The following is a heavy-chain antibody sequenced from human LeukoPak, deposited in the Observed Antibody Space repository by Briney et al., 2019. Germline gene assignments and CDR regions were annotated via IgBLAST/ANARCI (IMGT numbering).Heavy chain of an antibody. Sequence: PGGSLRLSCAASGFTFSSYAMHWVRQAPGKGLEWVAVISYDGSNKYYADSVKGRFTISRDNPKNTLYLQMNSLRAEDTAVYYCAGGYSYGYLKQFDYWGQGTLVTVSS. CDR2: ISYDGSNK. J-gene: IGHJ4*02. V-gene: IGHV3-30*04. D-gene: IGHD5-18*01. CDR3: AGGYSYGYLKQFDY. CDR1: GFTFSSYA.